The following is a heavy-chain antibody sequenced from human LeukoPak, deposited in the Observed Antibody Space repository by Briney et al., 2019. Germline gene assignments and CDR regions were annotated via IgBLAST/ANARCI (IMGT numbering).Heavy chain of an antibody. CDR3: ARLEGSGWPYYYYGMDV. V-gene: IGHV4-39*01. J-gene: IGHJ6*02. Sequence: SETLSLTCTVSGGSISSSSYYWGWIRQPPGKGLKWIGSIYYSGSTYYNPSLKSRVTISVDTSKNQFSLKLSSVTAADTAVYYCARLEGSGWPYYYYGMDVWGQGTTVTVSS. CDR2: IYYSGST. CDR1: GGSISSSSYY. D-gene: IGHD6-19*01.